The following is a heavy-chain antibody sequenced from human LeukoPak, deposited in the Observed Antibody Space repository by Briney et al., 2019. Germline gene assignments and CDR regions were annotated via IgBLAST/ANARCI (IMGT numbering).Heavy chain of an antibody. J-gene: IGHJ5*02. CDR2: ISGSGGST. Sequence: GGSLRLSCAASGFTFSSYAMSWVRQAPGKGLEWVSAISGSGGSTYYADSVKGRFTISRDNSKNTLYLQMNSQRAEDTAVYYCAAPPMVRGVIAGWFDPWGQGTLVTVSS. CDR1: GFTFSSYA. D-gene: IGHD3-10*01. CDR3: AAPPMVRGVIAGWFDP. V-gene: IGHV3-23*01.